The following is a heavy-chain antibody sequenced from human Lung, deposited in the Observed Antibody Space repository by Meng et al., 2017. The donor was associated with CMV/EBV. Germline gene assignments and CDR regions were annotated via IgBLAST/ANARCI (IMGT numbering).Heavy chain of an antibody. J-gene: IGHJ4*02. CDR1: GGTTSGGHYY. CDR2: IYYTGNT. V-gene: IGHV4-30-4*08. D-gene: IGHD4-17*01. Sequence: VELESSRPRLVNASQTPAITCTCSGGTTSGGHYYGTWIRQPPGKGLEWIGYIYYTGNTYYNPSLKSRVTISVDTSKNQFSLRLSSVTAADTAVYYCARGGAGIGDAGDHFDYWGQGTLVTVSS. CDR3: ARGGAGIGDAGDHFDY.